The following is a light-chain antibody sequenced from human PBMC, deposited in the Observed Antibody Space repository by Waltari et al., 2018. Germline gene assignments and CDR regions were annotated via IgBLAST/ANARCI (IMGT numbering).Light chain of an antibody. Sequence: QTVVTQEPSLYVSPGGTVTPTCGLSSGSVSTNHYPRWYQQAPGQTPRPLIYSTDARSFGVPDRFSGSILGNKAALTITGALADDESDYYCALYLLSGISMFGGGTRLTVL. CDR3: ALYLLSGISM. CDR2: STD. CDR1: SGSVSTNHY. J-gene: IGLJ3*02. V-gene: IGLV8-61*01.